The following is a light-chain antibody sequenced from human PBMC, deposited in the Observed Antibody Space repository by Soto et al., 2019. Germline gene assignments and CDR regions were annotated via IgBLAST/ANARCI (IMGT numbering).Light chain of an antibody. CDR1: QSINNY. J-gene: IGKJ1*01. CDR2: AAS. Sequence: DIQMTQSPSSLSASVGDRVSITCRASQSINNYLNWYQQKPGKAPKLLIYAASTLQSGVPSRFSGSASGTEFTLTISSLESDDFATYYCQQYHRYSTFGQGTKVDIK. V-gene: IGKV1-39*01. CDR3: QQYHRYST.